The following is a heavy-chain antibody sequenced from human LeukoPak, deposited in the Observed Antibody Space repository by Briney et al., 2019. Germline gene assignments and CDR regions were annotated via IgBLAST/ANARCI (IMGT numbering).Heavy chain of an antibody. CDR2: ISSSGSTI. CDR3: ARGGKLERLDY. J-gene: IGHJ4*02. V-gene: IGHV3-48*03. Sequence: GGSLRLSCAASGFTFSSYAMNWVRQAPGKGLEWVSYISSSGSTIYYADSVKGRFTISRDNAKNSLYLQMNSLRAEDTAVYYCARGGKLERLDYWGQGTLVTVSS. D-gene: IGHD1-1*01. CDR1: GFTFSSYA.